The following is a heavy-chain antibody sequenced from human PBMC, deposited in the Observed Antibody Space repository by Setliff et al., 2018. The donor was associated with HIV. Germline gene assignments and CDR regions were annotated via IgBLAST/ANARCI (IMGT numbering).Heavy chain of an antibody. J-gene: IGHJ5*02. CDR2: IYYGST. CDR3: ARRLCSAASCPDNSWNWLDP. CDR1: GDSISSYY. Sequence: PSETLSLTCTVSGDSISSYYWNWIRQPPGKALEWIGYIYYGSTHYNPSFEGRVTISVDTSKNQFSLKLRSVTAADTAMYYCARRLCSAASCPDNSWNWLDPWGQGTLVTVSS. D-gene: IGHD2-15*01. V-gene: IGHV4-59*08.